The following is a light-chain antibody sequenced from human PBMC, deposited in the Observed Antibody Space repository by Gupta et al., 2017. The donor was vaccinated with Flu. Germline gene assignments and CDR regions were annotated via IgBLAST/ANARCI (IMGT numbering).Light chain of an antibody. V-gene: IGLV2-23*01. CDR1: SSGIGNYVF. CDR3: CSYAGRYTVI. CDR2: EGT. Sequence: QSALTQPVSVSASPGQSITISCTGTSSGIGNYVFVSWYQRHPGKAPKLMIYEGTKRPSGVSSRFSGSKSGNTASLTISGLQAEDEADYYCCSYAGRYTVIFGGGTKLTVL. J-gene: IGLJ2*01.